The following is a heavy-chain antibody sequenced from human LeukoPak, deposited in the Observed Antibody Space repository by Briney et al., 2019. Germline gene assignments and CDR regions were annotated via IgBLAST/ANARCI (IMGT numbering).Heavy chain of an antibody. CDR2: MNPNSGNT. CDR1: GYTFTSYD. V-gene: IGHV1-8*01. CDR3: AREKSYGHGGDY. Sequence: ASVKVSCKASGYTFTSYDINWVRQATGQGLEWMGWMNPNSGNTGYAQKFQGRVTMTRNTSISTAYMELSSLRSEDTAVYYCAREKSYGHGGDYWGQGTLVTVSS. J-gene: IGHJ4*02. D-gene: IGHD5-18*01.